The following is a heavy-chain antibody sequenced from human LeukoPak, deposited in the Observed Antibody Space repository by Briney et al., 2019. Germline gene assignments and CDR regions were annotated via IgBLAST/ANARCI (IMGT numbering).Heavy chain of an antibody. CDR1: GFSFSDYH. CDR3: SSGRDIAVAGPGGYFDY. CDR2: MSPGGGNI. Sequence: GGSLRLSCAAPGFSFSDYHMNWIRQAPGKGLEWISYMSPGGGNIYFADSVKGRFTLSRDNDKHSLDLQMNSLTAEDTAVYYCSSGRDIAVAGPGGYFDYWGQGTLVTVSS. J-gene: IGHJ4*02. D-gene: IGHD6-19*01. V-gene: IGHV3-11*01.